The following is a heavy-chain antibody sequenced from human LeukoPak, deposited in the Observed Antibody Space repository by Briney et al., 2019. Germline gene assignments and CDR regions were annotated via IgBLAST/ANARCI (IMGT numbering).Heavy chain of an antibody. Sequence: SETLSLTCTVSGGSISSYYWSWIRQPAGKGLEWIGRIYTSGSTNYNPSLKSRVTISVDKSKNQFSLKLSSVTAADTAVYYCARSTGSSSASSRSFDVWGQGTMVTVSS. D-gene: IGHD2-2*01. V-gene: IGHV4-4*07. J-gene: IGHJ3*01. CDR2: IYTSGST. CDR3: ARSTGSSSASSRSFDV. CDR1: GGSISSYY.